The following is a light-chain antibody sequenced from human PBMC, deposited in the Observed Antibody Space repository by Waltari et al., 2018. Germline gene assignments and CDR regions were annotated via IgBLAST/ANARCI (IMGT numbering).Light chain of an antibody. J-gene: IGKJ4*01. CDR2: DTS. Sequence: DVQLLQSPSSLSASVGALVPITCRASQYVNKYLNWYQHRPGEAPKLLIYDTSNLQAGVPSRFSGSGHGTDFSFTISSLQPEDIGTYYCQQYHHLPLTFAGGTKVAVK. CDR3: QQYHHLPLT. CDR1: QYVNKY. V-gene: IGKV1-33*01.